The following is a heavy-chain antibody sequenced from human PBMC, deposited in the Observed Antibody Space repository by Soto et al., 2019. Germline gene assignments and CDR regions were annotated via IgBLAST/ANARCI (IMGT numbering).Heavy chain of an antibody. CDR2: IVVGSGST. V-gene: IGHV1-58*01. J-gene: IGHJ6*02. CDR3: AADAHQDDFWSSYPYYFYSMDV. CDR1: GLTFIMSA. D-gene: IGHD3-3*01. Sequence: SVNVSCKDSGLTFIMSAGQWMRQARGQPLEGIGRIVVGSGSTTYAQIVQERITITRDMSTSTVYMDLRSLRPEDTAMYYCAADAHQDDFWSSYPYYFYSMDVWGQGTTVTVSS.